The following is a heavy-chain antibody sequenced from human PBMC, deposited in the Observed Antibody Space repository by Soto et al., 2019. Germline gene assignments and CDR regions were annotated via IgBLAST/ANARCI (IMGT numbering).Heavy chain of an antibody. CDR1: GGSISSYY. CDR2: IYYSGST. CDR3: ARGGPMPFPYGGYSGYDSWFYHHYYMDV. V-gene: IGHV4-59*12. D-gene: IGHD5-12*01. J-gene: IGHJ6*03. Sequence: SETLSLTCTVSGGSISSYYWSWIRQPPGKGLEWIGYIYYSGSTNYNPSLKSRVTISVDTSKNQFSLKLSSVTAADTAVYYCARGGPMPFPYGGYSGYDSWFYHHYYMDVWGKGTTVTVS.